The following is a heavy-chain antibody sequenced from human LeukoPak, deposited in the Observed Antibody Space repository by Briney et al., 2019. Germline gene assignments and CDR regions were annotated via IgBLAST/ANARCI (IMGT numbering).Heavy chain of an antibody. CDR2: INPNGGGT. CDR1: GYTFTGYY. D-gene: IGHD3-10*01. CDR3: FITMVRGDPSDY. J-gene: IGHJ4*02. Sequence: GASVKVSCKASGYTFTGYYMHWVRQAPGQGLEWMGWINPNGGGTNYAQKFQGRVTMTRDTSISTAYMELSRLRSDDTAVYYCFITMVRGDPSDYWGQGTLVTVSS. V-gene: IGHV1-2*02.